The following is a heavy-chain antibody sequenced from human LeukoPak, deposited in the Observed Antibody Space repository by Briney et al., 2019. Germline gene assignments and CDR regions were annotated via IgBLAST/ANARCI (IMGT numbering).Heavy chain of an antibody. CDR1: GGSISSGDYY. D-gene: IGHD4-17*01. CDR3: ARRCSGGIHDYGDYGDAFDI. V-gene: IGHV4-30-4*01. CDR2: IYYSGST. J-gene: IGHJ3*02. Sequence: PSQTLSLTCTVFGGSISSGDYYWSWIRQPPGKGLEWIGHIYYSGSTYYNPSLKSRLTISVDTSKNQFSLRLSSVTAADTAVYYCARRCSGGIHDYGDYGDAFDIWGQGTMVTVSS.